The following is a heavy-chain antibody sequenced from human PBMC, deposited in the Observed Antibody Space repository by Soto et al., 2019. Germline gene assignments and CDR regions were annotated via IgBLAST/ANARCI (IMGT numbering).Heavy chain of an antibody. Sequence: PSETLSLTCAVYGGSFSGYCWSWIRQPPGKGLEWIGEINHSGSTNYNPSLKSRVTISVDTSKNQFSLKLSSVTAADTAVYYCARGRESRYYDSSGRYFDYWGQGTLVTVSS. V-gene: IGHV4-34*01. J-gene: IGHJ4*02. D-gene: IGHD3-22*01. CDR2: INHSGST. CDR1: GGSFSGYC. CDR3: ARGRESRYYDSSGRYFDY.